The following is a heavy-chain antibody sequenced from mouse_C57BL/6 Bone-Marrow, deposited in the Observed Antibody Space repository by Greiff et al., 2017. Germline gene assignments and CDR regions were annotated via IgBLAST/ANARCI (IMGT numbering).Heavy chain of an antibody. J-gene: IGHJ4*01. CDR1: GYAFTNYL. Sequence: VKLQESGAELVRPGTSVKVSCKASGYAFTNYLIEWVKQRPGQGLAWIGVINPGSGGTNYNEKFKGKATLTADKSSSTAYMQLSSLASEDAAVFDCSRKGAGEDYWGQGTSVTVSS. CDR2: INPGSGGT. V-gene: IGHV1-54*01. CDR3: SRKGAGEDY. D-gene: IGHD6-1*01.